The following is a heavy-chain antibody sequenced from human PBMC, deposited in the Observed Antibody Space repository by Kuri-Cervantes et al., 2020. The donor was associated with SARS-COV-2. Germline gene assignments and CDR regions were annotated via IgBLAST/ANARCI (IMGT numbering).Heavy chain of an antibody. CDR1: GYTFTSYA. CDR2: SNAGNGNT. Sequence: ASVKVSCKAAGYTFTSYAMHWVRQAPGQRLEWMGWSNAGNGNTKYSQEFQGRVTITRDTSASTAYMELSSLRSEDMAVYYCARVWPYIEIVVVPAAIIFDYWGQGTLVTVSS. V-gene: IGHV1-3*02. J-gene: IGHJ4*02. CDR3: ARVWPYIEIVVVPAAIIFDY. D-gene: IGHD2-2*02.